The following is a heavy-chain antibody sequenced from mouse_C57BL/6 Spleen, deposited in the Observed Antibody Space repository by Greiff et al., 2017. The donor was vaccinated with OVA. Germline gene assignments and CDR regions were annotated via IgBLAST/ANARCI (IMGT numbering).Heavy chain of an antibody. J-gene: IGHJ3*01. V-gene: IGHV1-55*01. CDR2: IYPGSGST. D-gene: IGHD1-1*01. Sequence: VQLQQPGAELVKPGASVKMSCKASGYTFTSYWITWVKQRPGQGLEWIGDIYPGSGSTNYNEKLKSKATLTEDTSSITAYMQLSSLTSEDSAVYYGASYYYGSSYGFAYWGQGTLVTVSA. CDR3: ASYYYGSSYGFAY. CDR1: GYTFTSYW.